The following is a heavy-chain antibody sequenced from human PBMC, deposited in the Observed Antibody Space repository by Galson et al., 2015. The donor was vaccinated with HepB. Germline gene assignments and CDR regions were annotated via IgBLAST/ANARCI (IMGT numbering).Heavy chain of an antibody. Sequence: SLRLSCAASGFTFSDFAMVWVRQAPGEGLEWVSTCGSGNIKYYADSAKGRFTISRDNYRNTVDLQMNSQRAGDTAVYYCAKWRLSERWCDPWRQGTLVAVSS. CDR2: CGSGNIK. CDR3: AKWRLSERWCDP. CDR1: GFTFSDFA. V-gene: IGHV3-23*01. J-gene: IGHJ5*02. D-gene: IGHD2-21*02.